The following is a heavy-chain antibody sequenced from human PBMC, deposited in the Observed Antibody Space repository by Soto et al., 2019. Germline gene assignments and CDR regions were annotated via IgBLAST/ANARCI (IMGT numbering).Heavy chain of an antibody. V-gene: IGHV4-59*01. CDR2: IYYSGST. D-gene: IGHD3-9*01. CDR1: GGSISSYY. Sequence: SETLSLTCTVSGGSISSYYWSWIRQPPGKGLEWIGYIYYSGSTNYNPSLKSRVTISVDTSKNQFSLKLSSVTAADTAVYYCARTYYDILTGYRFDSWGPGTLVTSPQ. J-gene: IGHJ4*02. CDR3: ARTYYDILTGYRFDS.